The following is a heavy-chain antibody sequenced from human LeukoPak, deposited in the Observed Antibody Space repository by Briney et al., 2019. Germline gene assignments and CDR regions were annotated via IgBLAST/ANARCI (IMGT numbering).Heavy chain of an antibody. CDR1: GYTFTSYA. D-gene: IGHD6-13*01. CDR3: ARDYALYSSSSAQDY. J-gene: IGHJ4*02. Sequence: VASVKVSCKASGYTFTSYAMHWVRQAPGQRLGWMGLINAGNGNTKYSQKFQGRVTITRDTSASTAYMELSSLRSEDTAVYYCARDYALYSSSSAQDYWGQGTLVTVSS. V-gene: IGHV1-3*01. CDR2: INAGNGNT.